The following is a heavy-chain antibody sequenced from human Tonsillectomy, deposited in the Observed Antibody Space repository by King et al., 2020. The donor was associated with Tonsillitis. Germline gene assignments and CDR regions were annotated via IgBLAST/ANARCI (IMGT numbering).Heavy chain of an antibody. CDR2: ISASGGTT. D-gene: IGHD6-13*01. CDR3: AKDSSSWSAEYFQH. CDR1: GFTFSSYA. V-gene: IGHV3-23*04. Sequence: VQLVESGGGLVQPGGSLRLSCAASGFTFSSYAMGWVRQAPGKGLEWVSAISASGGTTFYADSVKARLTISRDNSKNTLYLQMNSLRAEDTAVYSCAKDSSSWSAEYFQHWGQGTLVTVSS. J-gene: IGHJ1*01.